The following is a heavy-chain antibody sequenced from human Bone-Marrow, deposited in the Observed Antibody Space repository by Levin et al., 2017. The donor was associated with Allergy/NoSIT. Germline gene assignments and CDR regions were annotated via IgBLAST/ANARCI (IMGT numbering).Heavy chain of an antibody. Sequence: GGSLRLSCAASGFTFSSYWMHWVRQAPGKGLVWVSRINRDGSSTSYADSVKGRFTISRDNAKHTLYLQMNSLRAEDTAVYYCARDVWYCSTTCTLNDAFDTWGQGTMVTVSS. J-gene: IGHJ3*02. CDR2: INRDGSST. CDR1: GFTFSSYW. CDR3: ARDVWYCSTTCTLNDAFDT. D-gene: IGHD2-2*01. V-gene: IGHV3-74*01.